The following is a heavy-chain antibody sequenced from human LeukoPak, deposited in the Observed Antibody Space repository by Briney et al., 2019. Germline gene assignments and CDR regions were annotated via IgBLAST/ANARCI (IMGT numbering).Heavy chain of an antibody. CDR3: AKDFIAAAGTSAFDI. D-gene: IGHD6-13*01. V-gene: IGHV3-30*02. CDR1: GFTFSSHG. Sequence: GGSLRLSCAASGFTFSSHGMHWVRQAPGKGLEWVAFIRYDASDKYYTDSVKGRFTISRDNAKNSLYLQMNSLRAEDTALYYCAKDFIAAAGTSAFDIWGQGTMVTVSS. CDR2: IRYDASDK. J-gene: IGHJ3*02.